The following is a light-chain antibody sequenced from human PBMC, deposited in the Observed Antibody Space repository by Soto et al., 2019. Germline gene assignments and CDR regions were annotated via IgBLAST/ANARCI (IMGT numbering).Light chain of an antibody. CDR2: SSN. CDR3: AAWDDSLSAVL. J-gene: IGLJ2*01. CDR1: SSNIGSYI. Sequence: QCVLTQAPSGSGTPGQRVTISCSGSSSNIGSYIVYWYQKLPGTAPKLLVYSSNQRPSGVPDRFSDSKSGTSASLAISGLRSEDEADYFCAAWDDSLSAVLFGGGTKLTVL. V-gene: IGLV1-47*01.